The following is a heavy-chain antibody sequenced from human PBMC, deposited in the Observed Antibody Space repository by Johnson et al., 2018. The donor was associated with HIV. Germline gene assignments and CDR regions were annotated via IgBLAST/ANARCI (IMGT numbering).Heavy chain of an antibody. CDR1: GFTVSGNY. D-gene: IGHD3-10*01. CDR2: MYSGGST. J-gene: IGHJ3*02. V-gene: IGHV3-66*01. Sequence: VQVVESGGGLVQPGGSLRLSCVASGFTVSGNYMSWVRQAPGKGLEWVSVMYSGGSTYYADSVKGRFTISRDNSKNTLYLQMNSLRAEDTAVYYCARGHMVRGVTHAFDIWGQGTMVTVSS. CDR3: ARGHMVRGVTHAFDI.